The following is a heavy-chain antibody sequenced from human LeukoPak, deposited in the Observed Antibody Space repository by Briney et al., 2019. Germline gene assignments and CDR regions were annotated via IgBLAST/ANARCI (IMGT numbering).Heavy chain of an antibody. CDR3: ARGHDSLFDY. Sequence: SETLSLTCAVYGGSFSGYYWGWIRQPPGKGLEWIGEINHSGSTNYNPSLKSRVTISVDTSKNQFSLKLSSVTAADTAVYYCARGHDSLFDYWGQGTLVTVSS. D-gene: IGHD1-1*01. CDR2: INHSGST. V-gene: IGHV4-34*01. J-gene: IGHJ4*02. CDR1: GGSFSGYY.